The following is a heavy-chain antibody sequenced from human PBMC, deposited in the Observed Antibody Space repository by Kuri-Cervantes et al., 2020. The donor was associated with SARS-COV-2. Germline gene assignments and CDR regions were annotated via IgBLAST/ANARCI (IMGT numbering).Heavy chain of an antibody. CDR1: GFTFDDYG. Sequence: GESLKISCAASGFTFDDYGMSWVRQAPGKGLEWVSGINWNGGGTGYADSVKGRFTISRDNAKNSLYLQMNSLRAEDTAVYYCVGTRWNFDFWSGYSFLDYWGQGTLVTVSS. J-gene: IGHJ4*02. CDR2: INWNGGGT. D-gene: IGHD3-3*01. CDR3: VGTRWNFDFWSGYSFLDY. V-gene: IGHV3-20*04.